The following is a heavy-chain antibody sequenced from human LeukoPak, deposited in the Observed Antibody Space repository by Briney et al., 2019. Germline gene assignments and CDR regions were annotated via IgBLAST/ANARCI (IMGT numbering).Heavy chain of an antibody. CDR3: ARLKYYYDSSGYRAEYFQH. Sequence: SETLSHTCTVSGGSISSYYWSWIRQPPGKGLEWIGYIYYSGSTNYNPSLKSRVTISVYTSKNQFSLKLSSVTAADTAVYYCARLKYYYDSSGYRAEYFQHWGQGTLVTVSS. CDR1: GGSISSYY. J-gene: IGHJ1*01. D-gene: IGHD3-22*01. V-gene: IGHV4-59*01. CDR2: IYYSGST.